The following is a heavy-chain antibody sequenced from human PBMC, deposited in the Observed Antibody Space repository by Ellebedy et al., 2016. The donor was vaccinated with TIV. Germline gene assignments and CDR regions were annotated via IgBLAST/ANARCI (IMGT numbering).Heavy chain of an antibody. J-gene: IGHJ4*02. Sequence: GESLKISXAASGFTFSSYAMHWVRQAPGKGLEWVANIKQDGSVIHYVDSVRGRFSISRDNAKNSLYLQMNSLGAEDTAVYYCARHPYDNSAYFDYWGQGSLVTVSS. D-gene: IGHD3-22*01. CDR2: IKQDGSVI. CDR3: ARHPYDNSAYFDY. CDR1: GFTFSSYA. V-gene: IGHV3-7*01.